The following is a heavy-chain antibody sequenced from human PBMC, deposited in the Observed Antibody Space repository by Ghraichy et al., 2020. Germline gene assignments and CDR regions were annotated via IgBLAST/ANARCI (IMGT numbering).Heavy chain of an antibody. CDR1: GFTFSNAW. D-gene: IGHD1-26*01. V-gene: IGHV3-15*01. Sequence: GALRLSCAASGFTFSNAWMSWVRQAPGKGLEWVGRIKSKTDGGTTDYAAPVKGRFTISRDDSKNTLYLQMNSLKTEDTAVYYCTTVLQLVGAIDIWGQGTMVTVSS. CDR3: TTVLQLVGAIDI. CDR2: IKSKTDGGTT. J-gene: IGHJ3*02.